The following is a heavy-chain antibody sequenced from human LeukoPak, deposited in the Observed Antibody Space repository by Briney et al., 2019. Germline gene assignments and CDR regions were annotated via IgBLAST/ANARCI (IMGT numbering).Heavy chain of an antibody. CDR3: AKGRAPYWYFDL. J-gene: IGHJ2*01. CDR1: GFTFDDYA. CDR2: ISWNSGSI. Sequence: GRSLRLSCAASGFTFDDYAMHWVRHAPGKGLEWVSGISWNSGSIGYADSVKGRFTISRDNAKNSLYLQMNSLRAEDTALYYCAKGRAPYWYFDLWGRGTLVTVSS. V-gene: IGHV3-9*01.